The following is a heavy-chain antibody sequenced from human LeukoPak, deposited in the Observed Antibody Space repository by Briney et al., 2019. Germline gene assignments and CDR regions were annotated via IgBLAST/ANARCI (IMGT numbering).Heavy chain of an antibody. Sequence: ASVKVSCKASGGTFSSYGISWVRQAPGQGLKWMGWISAYNGNTNYAQKLQGRVTMTTDTSTSTAYMELRSLRSDDTAVYYCASDSSGQDPDAFDIWGQGTMVTVSS. J-gene: IGHJ3*02. V-gene: IGHV1-18*01. CDR3: ASDSSGQDPDAFDI. D-gene: IGHD3-22*01. CDR1: GGTFSSYG. CDR2: ISAYNGNT.